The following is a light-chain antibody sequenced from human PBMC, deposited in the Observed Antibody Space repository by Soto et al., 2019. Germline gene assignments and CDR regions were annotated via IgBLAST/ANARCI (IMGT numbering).Light chain of an antibody. V-gene: IGLV2-14*01. CDR2: EVS. CDR3: SSYPSSSPVV. Sequence: QSGLTQPASVSGSPGQAITISCTGTSSDVGGYNYVSWYQQHPGKAPTLMSYEVSNRPSGVSNRFSGSKSGNTASLTISGLQAEDEADYYCSSYPSSSPVVFGGGTKVTVL. J-gene: IGLJ2*01. CDR1: SSDVGGYNY.